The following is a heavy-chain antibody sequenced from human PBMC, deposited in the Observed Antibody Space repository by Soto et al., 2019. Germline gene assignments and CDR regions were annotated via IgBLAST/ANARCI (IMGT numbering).Heavy chain of an antibody. CDR2: IYGVDDK. V-gene: IGHV2-5*02. Sequence: QITLKESGPPLVKPTQTLTLTCTYSGFSLTNSGVGVGWVRQPPGQALEWLALIYGVDDKRYSPSLKSRLTITGDTSKNQVVLTMTNMDPVDTATYYCAHRHYYGSGNLGVDVWGQGTTVTVSS. CDR1: GFSLTNSGVG. D-gene: IGHD3-10*01. CDR3: AHRHYYGSGNLGVDV. J-gene: IGHJ6*02.